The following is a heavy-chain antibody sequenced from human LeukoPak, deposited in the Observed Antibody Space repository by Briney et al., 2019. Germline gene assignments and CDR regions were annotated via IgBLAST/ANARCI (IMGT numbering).Heavy chain of an antibody. J-gene: IGHJ4*02. Sequence: PSETLSLTCAVYGGSFSGYYWSWIRQPPGKGLEWIGEINHSGSTNYNPSLKSRVTISVDTSKNQFSLKLSSVTAADTAVYYCARGGGNSHCSSTSCYDFDYWGQGTLVTVSS. V-gene: IGHV4-34*01. CDR1: GGSFSGYY. D-gene: IGHD2-2*01. CDR2: INHSGST. CDR3: ARGGGNSHCSSTSCYDFDY.